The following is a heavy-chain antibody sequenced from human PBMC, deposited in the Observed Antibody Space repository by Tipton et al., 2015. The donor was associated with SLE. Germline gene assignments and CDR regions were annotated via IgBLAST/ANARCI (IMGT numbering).Heavy chain of an antibody. CDR1: GGSISSSSYY. Sequence: TLSLTCTVSGGSISSSSYYWGWIRQPPGKGLEWIGSIYYSGSTYYNPSLKSRVTISVDTSKNQFSLKLSSVTAADTAVYYCAREGHCSGGSCYSLSFQHWGQGSLVTVSS. D-gene: IGHD2-15*01. J-gene: IGHJ1*01. V-gene: IGHV4-39*07. CDR2: IYYSGST. CDR3: AREGHCSGGSCYSLSFQH.